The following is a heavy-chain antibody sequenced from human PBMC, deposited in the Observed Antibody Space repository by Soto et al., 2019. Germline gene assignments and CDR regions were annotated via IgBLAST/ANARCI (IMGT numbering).Heavy chain of an antibody. V-gene: IGHV3-33*08. CDR3: ARGPEWGIAVAGIGHY. D-gene: IGHD6-19*01. Sequence: GGSLRLSCAASGFTFSSYSMNWFRQAPGKGLEWVAVIWYDGSNKYYADSVKGRFTISRDNSKNTLYLQMNSLRAEDTAVYYCARGPEWGIAVAGIGHYWGQGTLVTVSS. J-gene: IGHJ4*02. CDR1: GFTFSSYS. CDR2: IWYDGSNK.